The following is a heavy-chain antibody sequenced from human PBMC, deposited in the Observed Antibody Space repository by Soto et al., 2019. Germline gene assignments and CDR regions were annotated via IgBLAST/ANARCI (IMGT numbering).Heavy chain of an antibody. CDR1: GFSFSSYW. CDR2: INGDGIST. CDR3: ARISQGTYCRGGNCYSDY. J-gene: IGHJ4*02. Sequence: EVQLVESGGDLVQPGGSLRLSCAASGFSFSSYWMHWVRQDPEKGLVWVSRINGDGISTSYADSVKGRFTISRDNAKDTLYLHMNSLGAEDTAVYYCARISQGTYCRGGNCYSDYWGQGTLVNVSS. D-gene: IGHD2-15*01. V-gene: IGHV3-74*01.